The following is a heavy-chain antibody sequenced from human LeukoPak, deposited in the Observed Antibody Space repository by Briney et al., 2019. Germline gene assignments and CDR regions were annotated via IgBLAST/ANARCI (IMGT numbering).Heavy chain of an antibody. V-gene: IGHV4-34*01. J-gene: IGHJ5*02. Sequence: TPSETLSLTCAVYGGSFSGYYWSWIRQPPGKGLEWIGEINHSGSTNYNPSLKSRVTISVDTSKNQFSLKLSSVTAADTAVYYCARDVMGIAAAGIYRRNWFDPWGQGTLVTVSS. CDR3: ARDVMGIAAAGIYRRNWFDP. D-gene: IGHD6-13*01. CDR1: GGSFSGYY. CDR2: INHSGST.